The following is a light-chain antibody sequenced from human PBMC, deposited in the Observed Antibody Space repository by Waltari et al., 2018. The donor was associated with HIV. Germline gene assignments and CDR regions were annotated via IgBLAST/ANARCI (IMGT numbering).Light chain of an antibody. CDR1: SSNIGSNT. CDR2: SND. Sequence: QSVLTQPPSASGTPGQRVTISCCGSSSNIGSNTVSWYHQVPGTAPKVLIYSNDDRPSGVPDRFSGSKSGTSASLAISGLQSEDEADYYCATWDDSLNGWVFGGGTKVTVL. CDR3: ATWDDSLNGWV. V-gene: IGLV1-44*01. J-gene: IGLJ3*02.